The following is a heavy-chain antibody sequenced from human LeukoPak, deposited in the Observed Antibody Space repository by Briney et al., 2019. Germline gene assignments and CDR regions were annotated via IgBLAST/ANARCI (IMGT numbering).Heavy chain of an antibody. CDR3: ARDRAGGLRFVEWLSAFDY. J-gene: IGHJ4*02. Sequence: GSLRLSCAASGFTVSRNYMTWVRQAPGKGLEWIGSIYYSGSTYYNPSLKSRVTISVDTSKNQFSLKLSSVTAAGTAVYYCARDRAGGLRFVEWLSAFDYWGQGTLVTVSS. V-gene: IGHV4-39*07. D-gene: IGHD3-3*01. CDR2: IYYSGST. CDR1: GFTVSRNY.